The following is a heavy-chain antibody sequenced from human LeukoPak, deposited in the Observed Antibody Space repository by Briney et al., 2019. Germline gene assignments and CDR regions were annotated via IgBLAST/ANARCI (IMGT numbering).Heavy chain of an antibody. CDR1: GFTFSDYW. Sequence: GGSLRLSCAASGFTFSDYWMHWVRQAPGKGLVWVSLIHSDGGTTNYADSVKGRFTISRDNAKNTVYLQMNSLRDEDTAVYYCARDIYSIAEWGQGTLVTVSS. CDR3: ARDIYSIAE. J-gene: IGHJ4*02. V-gene: IGHV3-74*01. CDR2: IHSDGGTT. D-gene: IGHD1-26*01.